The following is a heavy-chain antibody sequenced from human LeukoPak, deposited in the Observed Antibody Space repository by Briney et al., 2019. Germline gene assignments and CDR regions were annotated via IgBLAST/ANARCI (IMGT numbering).Heavy chain of an antibody. D-gene: IGHD3-10*01. CDR3: ARDYVSGSFGP. V-gene: IGHV3-74*01. CDR1: GFTFGSYW. J-gene: IGHJ5*02. CDR2: INTEGSST. Sequence: GGSLRLSCAASGFTFGSYWMHWVRHAPGKGLVWVSHINTEGSSTNYAESVKGRFTISRDNAKNTVYLQMNSLRAEDTAVYYCARDYVSGSFGPWGQGTLVTVSS.